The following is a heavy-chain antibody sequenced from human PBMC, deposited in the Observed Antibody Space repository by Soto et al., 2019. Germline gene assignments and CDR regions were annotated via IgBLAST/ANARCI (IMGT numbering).Heavy chain of an antibody. CDR2: INGDGSGT. V-gene: IGHV3-74*01. D-gene: IGHD3-10*01. CDR1: GFTFSGSW. J-gene: IGHJ4*02. Sequence: EVQLVESGGGLVQPGGSLRLSCAASGFTFSGSWMHWVRQAPGKGLVWVSRINGDGSGTSYADFVKCRFTISRDDAKNTLLLQMNGLRAEDTAVYYCARGIFGSGTANDYWGQGTLVTVSS. CDR3: ARGIFGSGTANDY.